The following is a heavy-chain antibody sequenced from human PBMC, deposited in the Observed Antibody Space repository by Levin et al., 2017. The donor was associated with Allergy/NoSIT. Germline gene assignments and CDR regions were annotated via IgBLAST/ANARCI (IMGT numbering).Heavy chain of an antibody. V-gene: IGHV4-59*01. D-gene: IGHD4-17*01. Sequence: PSETLSLTCTVSGDSISSYHWSWIRQPPGKGLEWIGYIYYYGSTYYNPSLKSRVTISVDTSKKQFSLKLRSVTAADTAVFYCARTRGLPPDGHYGMDVWGQGTTVTVSS. CDR2: IYYYGST. CDR3: ARTRGLPPDGHYGMDV. J-gene: IGHJ6*02. CDR1: GDSISSYH.